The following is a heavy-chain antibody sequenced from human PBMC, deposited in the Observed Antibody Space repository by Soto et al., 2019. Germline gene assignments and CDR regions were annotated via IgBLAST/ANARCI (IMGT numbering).Heavy chain of an antibody. Sequence: WSLRLSCAASGFTFSSYWMSWVRQAPGKGLEWVANIKQDGSEKYYVDSVKGRFTISRDNAKNSLYLQMNSLRAEDTAVYYCARGLDYYGSGAPLVWGQGTTVTVSS. CDR3: ARGLDYYGSGAPLV. D-gene: IGHD3-10*01. CDR2: IKQDGSEK. J-gene: IGHJ6*02. V-gene: IGHV3-7*01. CDR1: GFTFSSYW.